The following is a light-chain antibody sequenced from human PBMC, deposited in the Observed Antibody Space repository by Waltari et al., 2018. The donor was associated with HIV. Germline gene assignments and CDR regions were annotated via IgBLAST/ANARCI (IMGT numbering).Light chain of an antibody. V-gene: IGLV1-47*01. CDR1: NSNIESNY. J-gene: IGLJ1*01. CDR2: RNS. Sequence: QSVLTQPPSASATPGQRITISCSGGNSNIESNYVYWYQQLPGTAPKVFIYRNSQRPSGVPDRFSGSKSGTSASLIISGLRSGDEADYYCASWDDSLNAFVCGTGTKVTVL. CDR3: ASWDDSLNAFV.